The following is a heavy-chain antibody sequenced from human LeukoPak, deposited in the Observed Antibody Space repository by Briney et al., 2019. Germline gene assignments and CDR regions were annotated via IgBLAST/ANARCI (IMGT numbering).Heavy chain of an antibody. CDR1: GYTFTSYG. Sequence: GASVKVSCKASGYTFTSYGISWVRQAPGQGLEWMGWINPNSGGTNYAQKFQGRVTMTRDTSISTAYMELSRLRSDDTAVYYCAREDDEHFDYWGQGTLVTVSS. D-gene: IGHD3-3*01. J-gene: IGHJ4*02. CDR2: INPNSGGT. CDR3: AREDDEHFDY. V-gene: IGHV1-2*02.